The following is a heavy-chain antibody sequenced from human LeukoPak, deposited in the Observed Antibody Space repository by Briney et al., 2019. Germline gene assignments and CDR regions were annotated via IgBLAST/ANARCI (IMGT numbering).Heavy chain of an antibody. CDR1: GFTFSDYY. CDR3: ARSPYSESYYGDAFDI. J-gene: IGHJ3*02. CDR2: ISSSSSTI. D-gene: IGHD1-26*01. V-gene: IGHV3-11*04. Sequence: GGSLRLSCAASGFTFSDYYMSWIRQAPGKGLDWVSYISSSSSTIYYSDSVKGRFTISRDNAKNSLYLQMNSLRAEDTALYYCARSPYSESYYGDAFDIWGRGTMVTVSS.